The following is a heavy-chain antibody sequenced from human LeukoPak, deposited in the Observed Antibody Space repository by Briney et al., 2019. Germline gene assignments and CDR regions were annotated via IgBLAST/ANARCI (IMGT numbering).Heavy chain of an antibody. Sequence: GGSLRLSCAASGFTFSSYAMSWVRQAPGKGLEWVSYISSSGSTIYYADSVKGRFTISRDNAKNSLYLQMNSLRAEDTAVYYCARDQWPGYYYYYYMDVWGKGTTVTISS. CDR2: ISSSGSTI. D-gene: IGHD2-8*01. V-gene: IGHV3-48*04. CDR3: ARDQWPGYYYYYYMDV. J-gene: IGHJ6*03. CDR1: GFTFSSYA.